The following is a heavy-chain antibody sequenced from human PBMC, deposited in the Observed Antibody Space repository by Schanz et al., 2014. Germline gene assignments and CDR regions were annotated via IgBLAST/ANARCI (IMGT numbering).Heavy chain of an antibody. CDR1: GDSISSSRYC. V-gene: IGHV4-39*01. D-gene: IGHD2-21*01. CDR2: IYYSGST. J-gene: IGHJ4*02. CDR3: ARPGAYCGGDCYDY. Sequence: QLQLQESGPGLVKPSETLSLTCTVSGDSISSSRYCWGWIRQPPGKGLEWIGSIYYSGSTYYNPSLKRRVRISVDTPKNQFSLRLSSVTAADTAVYYCARPGAYCGGDCYDYWGQGTLVTVSS.